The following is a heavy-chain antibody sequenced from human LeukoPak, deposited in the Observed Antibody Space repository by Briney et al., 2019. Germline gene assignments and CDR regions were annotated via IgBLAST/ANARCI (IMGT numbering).Heavy chain of an antibody. CDR3: ARDIAGSTWEGGSRFDP. J-gene: IGHJ5*02. CDR2: IYTSGSP. D-gene: IGHD1-7*01. V-gene: IGHV4-61*02. CDR1: GGSISSGSYY. Sequence: PSETLSLTCTVSGGSISSGSYYWSWIRQPAGKGLEWIGRIYTSGSPYYNPSLKSRVTISVDTSKNQFSLKLSSVTAADTAIYYCARDIAGSTWEGGSRFDPWGQGTLVTVSS.